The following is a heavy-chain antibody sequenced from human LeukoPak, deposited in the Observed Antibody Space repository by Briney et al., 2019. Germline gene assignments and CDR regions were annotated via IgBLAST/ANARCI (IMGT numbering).Heavy chain of an antibody. CDR1: GYTFTSYA. V-gene: IGHV1-3*01. CDR2: INAGNGNT. J-gene: IGHJ6*02. CDR3: ARAPGIVVVPAASQADYYYGMDV. Sequence: ASVKVSCKASGYTFTSYAMHWVRQAPGQRLEWMGWINAGNGNTKYSQKFQGRVTITRDTSTSTAYMELSSLRSEDTAVYYCARAPGIVVVPAASQADYYYGMDVWGQGTTVTVSS. D-gene: IGHD2-2*01.